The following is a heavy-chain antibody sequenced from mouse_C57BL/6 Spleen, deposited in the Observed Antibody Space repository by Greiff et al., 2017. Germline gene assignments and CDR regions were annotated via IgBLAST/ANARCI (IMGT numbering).Heavy chain of an antibody. J-gene: IGHJ2*01. D-gene: IGHD2-5*01. V-gene: IGHV3-6*01. CDR3: ARATIVTYYFDY. CDR2: ISYDGSN. CDR1: GYSITSGYY. Sequence: DVKLVESGPGLVKPSQSLSLTCSVTGYSITSGYYWNWIRQFPGNKLEWMGYISYDGSNNYNPSLKNRISITLDTSKNQFLLKLNSVTTEDTATYYCARATIVTYYFDYWGKGTTLTVSS.